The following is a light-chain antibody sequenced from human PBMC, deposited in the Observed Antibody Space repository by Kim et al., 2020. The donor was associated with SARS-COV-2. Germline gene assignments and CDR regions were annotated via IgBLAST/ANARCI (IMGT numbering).Light chain of an antibody. J-gene: IGLJ1*01. Sequence: GQAVTISRTGTSTDVGGDNYVSWYHQLPGKAPRLMIYEVSKRPSGVPDRFSGAKSGNTASLTVSGLQAEDEADYYCSSYAGSNNYVFGTGTKVTVL. CDR2: EVS. V-gene: IGLV2-8*01. CDR1: STDVGGDNY. CDR3: SSYAGSNNYV.